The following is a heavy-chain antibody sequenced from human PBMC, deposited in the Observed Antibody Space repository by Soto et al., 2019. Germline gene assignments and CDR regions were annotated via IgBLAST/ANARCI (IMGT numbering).Heavy chain of an antibody. CDR3: ARDIPRFTYYYDSSGYYFDY. J-gene: IGHJ4*02. CDR2: ISAYNGNT. CDR1: GYTFTSYG. D-gene: IGHD3-22*01. Sequence: ASVKVSCKXSGYTFTSYGISWVRQAPGQGLEWMGWISAYNGNTNYAQKLQGRVTMTTDTSTSTAYMELRSLRSDDTAVYYCARDIPRFTYYYDSSGYYFDYWGQGTLVTVSS. V-gene: IGHV1-18*04.